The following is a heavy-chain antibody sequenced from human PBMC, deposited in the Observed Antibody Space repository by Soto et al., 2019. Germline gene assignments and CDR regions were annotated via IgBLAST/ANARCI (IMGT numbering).Heavy chain of an antibody. CDR2: ISATTPNT. CDR3: ARNWNFDQ. Sequence: VQLLESWGGLVQPGGSLRLSCAASGFTFSSFPMKWVRQAPGKGLDWVSTISATTPNTYYADSVKGRFTISRDNSKNTLYLQRNSLRAEDTAVYYCARNWNFDQWGQGTVVT. D-gene: IGHD1-1*01. CDR1: GFTFSSFP. J-gene: IGHJ4*02. V-gene: IGHV3-23*01.